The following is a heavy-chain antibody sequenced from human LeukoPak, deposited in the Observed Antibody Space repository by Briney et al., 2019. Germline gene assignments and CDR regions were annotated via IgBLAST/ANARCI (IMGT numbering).Heavy chain of an antibody. J-gene: IGHJ5*02. CDR3: ARDDSSGPNWFDP. V-gene: IGHV3-23*01. CDR2: ISSSGSGGST. Sequence: GGSLRLSCAASGVTLSSYAMSWARQAPGKGLEWVSGISSSGSGGSTYYADSVKGRFSISRDKSKNTLYLQMNSLRAEDTAVYYCARDDSSGPNWFDPWGQGTLVTVSS. D-gene: IGHD6-19*01. CDR1: GVTLSSYA.